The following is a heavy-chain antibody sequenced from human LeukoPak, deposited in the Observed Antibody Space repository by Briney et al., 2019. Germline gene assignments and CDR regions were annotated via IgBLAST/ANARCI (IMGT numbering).Heavy chain of an antibody. Sequence: GGSLRLSCAASRFTFRDYYMSCIRQAPGKGLECVSYISSSGSTIYYADSVKGRFTISRDNHKNSLYLQMSRLAAEETAVYYCARGQWLGPQYYFDYWGQGTLVTVSS. D-gene: IGHD6-19*01. J-gene: IGHJ4*02. CDR1: RFTFRDYY. CDR2: ISSSGSTI. V-gene: IGHV3-11*04. CDR3: ARGQWLGPQYYFDY.